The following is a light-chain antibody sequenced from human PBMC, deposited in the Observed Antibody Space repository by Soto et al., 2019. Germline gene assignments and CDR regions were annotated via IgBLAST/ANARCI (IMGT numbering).Light chain of an antibody. CDR1: QSVSSK. Sequence: EVLLTQSPATLSVSPGERATLSCRASQSVSSKLAWYQRKPGQAPRILMYDASTRATGISARFSGSGSGTEFTLTISSLQSEDFAVYYCQQYHNWPITFGQRTRLEI. CDR3: QQYHNWPIT. V-gene: IGKV3-15*01. CDR2: DAS. J-gene: IGKJ5*01.